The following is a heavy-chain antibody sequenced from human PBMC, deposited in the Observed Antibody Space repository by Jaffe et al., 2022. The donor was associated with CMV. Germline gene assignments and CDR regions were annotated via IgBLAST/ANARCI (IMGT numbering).Heavy chain of an antibody. V-gene: IGHV3-23*01. CDR1: GFTFSSYA. D-gene: IGHD2-8*01. Sequence: EVQLLESGGGLVQPGGSLRLSCAASGFTFSSYAMNWVRQAPGKGLEWVSAIGGGGASTYYADSVRGRFTISRDNSKNMLYLEINSLRVDDTAVYYCAKARVYAKIEYWGQGTLVTVSS. J-gene: IGHJ4*02. CDR2: IGGGGAST. CDR3: AKARVYAKIEY.